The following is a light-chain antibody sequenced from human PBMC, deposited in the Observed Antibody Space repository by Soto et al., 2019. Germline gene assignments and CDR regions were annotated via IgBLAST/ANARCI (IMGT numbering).Light chain of an antibody. CDR2: DVS. V-gene: IGKV1-5*01. CDR1: QSISSW. CDR3: QQYKIYSQT. J-gene: IGKJ1*01. Sequence: DIQMTQSPSTLSASLGDRVTITCRASQSISSWLAWYQQKPGKAPNLLIYDVSSLESGVSSRFSGSGSGTEFTLTISSLQPDDFATYYCQQYKIYSQTFGQGTKVDIK.